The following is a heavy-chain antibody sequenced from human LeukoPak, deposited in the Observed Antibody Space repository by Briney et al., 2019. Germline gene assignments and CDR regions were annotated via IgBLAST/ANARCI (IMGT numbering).Heavy chain of an antibody. V-gene: IGHV3-23*01. CDR3: AKVLDSSGYYSYYYYGMDV. J-gene: IGHJ6*02. CDR1: GFTFSSYA. D-gene: IGHD3-22*01. Sequence: GGSLRLSCAASGFTFSSYAMSWVRQAPGKGLEWVSAISGSGGSTYYADSVKGRFTISRDNSKNTLYLQMNSLRAEDTAVYYRAKVLDSSGYYSYYYYGMDVWGQGTTVTVSS. CDR2: ISGSGGST.